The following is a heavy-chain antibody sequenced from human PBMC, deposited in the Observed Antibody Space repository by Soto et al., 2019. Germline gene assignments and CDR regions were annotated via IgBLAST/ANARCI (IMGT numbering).Heavy chain of an antibody. V-gene: IGHV3-30-3*01. D-gene: IGHD6-13*01. CDR2: ISYDGSNK. Sequence: PGGSLRLSCAASGFTFSSYAMHWVRQAPGKWLEWVAVISYDGSNKYYADSVKGRFTISRDNSKNTLYLQMNSLRAEDTAVYYCARGDSSSWSYYYYGMDVWGQGTTVTVSS. J-gene: IGHJ6*02. CDR1: GFTFSSYA. CDR3: ARGDSSSWSYYYYGMDV.